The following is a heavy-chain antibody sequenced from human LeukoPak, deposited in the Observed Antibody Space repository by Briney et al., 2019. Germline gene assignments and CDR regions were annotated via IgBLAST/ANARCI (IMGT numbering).Heavy chain of an antibody. J-gene: IGHJ3*02. D-gene: IGHD4-17*01. CDR2: IYYSGST. CDR1: GGSISSSSYY. Sequence: SETLSLTCTVSGGSISSSSYYWGWIRQPPGKGLEWIGSIYYSGSTYYNPSLKSRVTISVDTFKNQFSLKLSSVTAADTAVYYCARGPVTRFEIWGQGTMVTVSS. V-gene: IGHV4-39*01. CDR3: ARGPVTRFEI.